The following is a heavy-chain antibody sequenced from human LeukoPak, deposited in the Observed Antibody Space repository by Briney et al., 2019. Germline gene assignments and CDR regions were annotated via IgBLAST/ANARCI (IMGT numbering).Heavy chain of an antibody. D-gene: IGHD3-22*01. Sequence: ESGPTLVKPTQTLTLTCTFSGLSLSTSGAGVGWIRQPPRKALEGLALFYWDDDKRYSPSLKSRLTITKDTSKNLVVLTMTNMDPVDTATYYCAHSYDSSGYYQYYFDYWGQGTLVTVSS. CDR2: FYWDDDK. CDR3: AHSYDSSGYYQYYFDY. CDR1: GLSLSTSGAG. J-gene: IGHJ4*02. V-gene: IGHV2-5*02.